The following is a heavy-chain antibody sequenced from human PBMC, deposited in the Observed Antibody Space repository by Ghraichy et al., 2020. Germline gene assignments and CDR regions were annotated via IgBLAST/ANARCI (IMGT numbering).Heavy chain of an antibody. Sequence: ASVKVSCKASGYTFTSYDINWVRQATGQGLEWMGWMNPNSGNTGYAQKFQGRVTMTRNTSISTAYMELSSLRSEDTAVYYCARWKEYCSSTSCSNWFDPWVQVTLVNVCS. CDR2: MNPNSGNT. J-gene: IGHJ5*02. V-gene: IGHV1-8*01. CDR1: GYTFTSYD. CDR3: ARWKEYCSSTSCSNWFDP. D-gene: IGHD2-2*01.